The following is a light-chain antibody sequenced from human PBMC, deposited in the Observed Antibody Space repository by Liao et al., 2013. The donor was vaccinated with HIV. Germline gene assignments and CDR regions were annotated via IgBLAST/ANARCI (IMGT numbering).Light chain of an antibody. CDR2: QGN. CDR3: QAWDRNTVV. CDR1: KLGDQY. Sequence: SYELTQPPSVSVSPGQTASITCSGDKLGDQYACWYQQKPGQSPVLVIYQGNKRPSGIPERFSGSSSGNTATLTISGTQPMDEADYYCQAWDRNTVVFGGGTKLTVL. V-gene: IGLV3-1*01. J-gene: IGLJ2*01.